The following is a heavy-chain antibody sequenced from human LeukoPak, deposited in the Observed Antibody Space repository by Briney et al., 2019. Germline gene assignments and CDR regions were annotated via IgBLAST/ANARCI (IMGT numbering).Heavy chain of an antibody. V-gene: IGHV4-39*07. CDR2: IYYSGST. CDR3: AREARRDPYYGSGSPLFDY. J-gene: IGHJ4*02. CDR1: GGSISSSSYY. D-gene: IGHD3-10*01. Sequence: SETLSLTCTVSGGSISSSSYYWGWIRQPPGKGLEWIGSIYYSGSTYYNPSLKSRVTISVDTSKNQFSLKLSSVTAADTAVYYCAREARRDPYYGSGSPLFDYWGQGTLVTVSS.